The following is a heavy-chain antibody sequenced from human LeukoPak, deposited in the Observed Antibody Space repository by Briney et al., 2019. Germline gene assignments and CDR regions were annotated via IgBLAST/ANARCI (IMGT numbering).Heavy chain of an antibody. Sequence: GESLRLSCAASGFTFSSCGMHWVRQAPGKGLEWVAVISYDGSNKYYADSVKGRFTISRDNSKNTLYLQMNSLRAEDTAVYYCAKTGSSWYYFDYWGQGTLVTVSS. V-gene: IGHV3-30*18. J-gene: IGHJ4*02. D-gene: IGHD6-13*01. CDR1: GFTFSSCG. CDR3: AKTGSSWYYFDY. CDR2: ISYDGSNK.